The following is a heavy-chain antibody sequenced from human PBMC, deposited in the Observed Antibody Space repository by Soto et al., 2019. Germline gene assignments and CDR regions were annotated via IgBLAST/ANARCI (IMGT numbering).Heavy chain of an antibody. Sequence: EVQLLESGGGLVQPGGSLRLSCAASGFTFSSYAMSWVLQAPGKGLEWVSAISGSGGSTYYADSVKGRFTISRDNSKNTLYLQMNSLRAEDTAVYYCAKDLSDYDILTGPDAFDIWGQGTMVTVSS. CDR3: AKDLSDYDILTGPDAFDI. D-gene: IGHD3-9*01. CDR2: ISGSGGST. V-gene: IGHV3-23*01. J-gene: IGHJ3*02. CDR1: GFTFSSYA.